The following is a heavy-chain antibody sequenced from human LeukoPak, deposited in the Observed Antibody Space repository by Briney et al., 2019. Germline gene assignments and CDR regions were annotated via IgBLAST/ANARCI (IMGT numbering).Heavy chain of an antibody. V-gene: IGHV3-23*01. Sequence: GGSLRLSCEASGFTFSNAWMSWVRQAPGKGLEWVASVSGSGGSTYYADSVKGRFTISRDNSKNTLYLQMNSLRAEDTAVYYCAKDCAYGAHAFDYWGQGSLVTVSS. CDR2: VSGSGGST. CDR3: AKDCAYGAHAFDY. CDR1: GFTFSNAW. J-gene: IGHJ4*02. D-gene: IGHD4/OR15-4a*01.